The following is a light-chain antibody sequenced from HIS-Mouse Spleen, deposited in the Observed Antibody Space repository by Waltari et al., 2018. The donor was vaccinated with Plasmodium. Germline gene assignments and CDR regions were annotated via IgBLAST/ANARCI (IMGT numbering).Light chain of an antibody. CDR1: RSDVGGYNY. CDR3: RPNTSRSPPKWV. CDR2: DVS. J-gene: IGLJ3*02. Sequence: QSALTQPASVSGSPGQSITISCTGTRSDVGGYNYVSWSQQPPGKTPKLMIYDVSNPPSGVSYRFSCPKFGNTGSLNISGVQAEDEADYYLRPNTSRSPPKWVFGGGNKPTVL. V-gene: IGLV2-14*03.